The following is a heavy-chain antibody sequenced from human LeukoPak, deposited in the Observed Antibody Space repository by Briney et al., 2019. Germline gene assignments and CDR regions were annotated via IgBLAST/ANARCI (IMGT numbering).Heavy chain of an antibody. CDR1: GFTFSSYW. D-gene: IGHD2-15*01. Sequence: GGSLRLSCAASGFTFSSYWMSWVRRAPGKGLEWVANIKQDGSEKYYVDSVKGRFTISRDNSKNTLYLQMNSLRAEDTAVYYCAKEGYCSGGSCYGFDYWGQGTLVTVSS. J-gene: IGHJ4*02. CDR3: AKEGYCSGGSCYGFDY. CDR2: IKQDGSEK. V-gene: IGHV3-7*01.